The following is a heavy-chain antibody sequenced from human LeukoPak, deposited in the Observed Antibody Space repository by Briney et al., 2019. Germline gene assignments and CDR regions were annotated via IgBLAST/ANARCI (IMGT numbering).Heavy chain of an antibody. Sequence: PGGSLRLSCAASGFIVSSNYMSWVRQAPGKGPEWVSVIYSGGSTYYADSVKGRFTISRDNSKNTLYLQMNSLRAEDTAVYYCAREARGGGYYFDYWGQGTLVTVSS. D-gene: IGHD3-16*01. CDR3: AREARGGGYYFDY. CDR1: GFIVSSNY. V-gene: IGHV3-53*01. J-gene: IGHJ4*02. CDR2: IYSGGST.